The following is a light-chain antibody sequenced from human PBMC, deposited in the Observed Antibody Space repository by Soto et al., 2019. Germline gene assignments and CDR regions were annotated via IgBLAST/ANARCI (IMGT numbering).Light chain of an antibody. CDR1: SSNIGSNS. Sequence: QSVLTQPPSASGTPGQRVTISCSGTSSNIGSNSVYWFQQLPATAPKLLIYANNQPPSGVPDRLSCATSGASASLAISWLRYADEEDDYCACWYDNRRSYVFATGTKLTVL. V-gene: IGLV1-47*02. J-gene: IGLJ1*01. CDR3: ACWYDNRRSYV. CDR2: ANN.